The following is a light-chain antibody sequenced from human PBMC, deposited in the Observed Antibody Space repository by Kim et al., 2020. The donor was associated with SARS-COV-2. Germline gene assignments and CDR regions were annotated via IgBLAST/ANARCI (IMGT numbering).Light chain of an antibody. CDR3: QEYYSTPPT. V-gene: IGKV4-1*01. CDR1: QSVLYSSNNKNY. J-gene: IGKJ1*01. Sequence: DIVMTQSPDSLAVSLGERATINCKSSQSVLYSSNNKNYLAWYQQKPGQPPKLLIYWASTRASGVPARFSGSGSGTDFTLTISSLQAEDVAVYYCQEYYSTPPTFGQGAKVDIK. CDR2: WAS.